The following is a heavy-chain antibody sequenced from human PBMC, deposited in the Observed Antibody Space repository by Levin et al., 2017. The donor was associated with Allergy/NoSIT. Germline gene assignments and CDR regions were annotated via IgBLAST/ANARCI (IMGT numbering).Heavy chain of an antibody. CDR2: IDSDGSGT. CDR3: ARDKFYAMDV. CDR1: GFTFSKNW. Sequence: SCAASGFTFSKNWVHWVRQAPGKGLVWVSRIDSDGSGTTYADSVKGRFTISRDNAKNTAYLQMNSLRAEDTAVYYCARDKFYAMDVWGQGTTVTVSS. J-gene: IGHJ6*02. V-gene: IGHV3-74*01.